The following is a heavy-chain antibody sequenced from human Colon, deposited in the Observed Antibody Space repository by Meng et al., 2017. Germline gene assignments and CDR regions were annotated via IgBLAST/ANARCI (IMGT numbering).Heavy chain of an antibody. CDR2: INTITQEP. V-gene: IGHV7-4-1*02. D-gene: IGHD3-22*01. Sequence: HLLLSSDHVKKLASSLTFFCRASGFSSTTFTVNWVRQAPVQGLEWLGWINTITQEPTYAQGFTGRYSFSLDTSVSTAYLQISSLESEDTAVYYCARKASGYSYSTNWGQGTLVTVSS. CDR1: GFSSTTFT. J-gene: IGHJ4*02. CDR3: ARKASGYSYSTN.